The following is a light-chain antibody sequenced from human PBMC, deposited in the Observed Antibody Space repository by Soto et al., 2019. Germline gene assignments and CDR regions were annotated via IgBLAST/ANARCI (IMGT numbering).Light chain of an antibody. J-gene: IGLJ1*01. V-gene: IGLV2-14*03. CDR1: SSDVDGYSY. Sequence: QSVLTQSASVSGSPGQSITISCTGTSSDVDGYSYISWYPHNPGRDPKLTIYDVSNRPSGVSDRFSGSKSGNTASLTISRLQAEDEADYYCSSYSTSSTYVFGSGTKVTVL. CDR3: SSYSTSSTYV. CDR2: DVS.